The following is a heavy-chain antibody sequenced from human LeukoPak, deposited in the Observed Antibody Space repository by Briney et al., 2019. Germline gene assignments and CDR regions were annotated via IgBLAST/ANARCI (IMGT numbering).Heavy chain of an antibody. CDR2: IIPIFGTA. D-gene: IGHD5-24*01. CDR1: GGTFSSYA. V-gene: IGHV1-69*05. J-gene: IGHJ5*02. Sequence: SVKVSCKASGGTFSSYAISWVRQAPGQGLEWMGGIIPIFGTANYAQRFQGRVTITTDESTSTAYMELSSLRSEDTAVYYCASRGTVEMATIYSYNWFDPWGQGTLVTVSS. CDR3: ASRGTVEMATIYSYNWFDP.